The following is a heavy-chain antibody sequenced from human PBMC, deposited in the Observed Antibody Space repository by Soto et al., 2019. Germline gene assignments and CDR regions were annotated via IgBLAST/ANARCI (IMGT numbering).Heavy chain of an antibody. V-gene: IGHV1-18*01. D-gene: IGHD3-22*01. Sequence: ASLNVSFKASCYTFTIYVIILVLHSPLQWLEWMGWISAYNVNTNYARKLQGRVTMTTDTSTSTAYMDMRSLRSDDTAVYYCARDYYYDSSGYLGWLEHWGQGTLVTVSS. CDR3: ARDYYYDSSGYLGWLEH. J-gene: IGHJ5*02. CDR1: CYTFTIYV. CDR2: ISAYNVNT.